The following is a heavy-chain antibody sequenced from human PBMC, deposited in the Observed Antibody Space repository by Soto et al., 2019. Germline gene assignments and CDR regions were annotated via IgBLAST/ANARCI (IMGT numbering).Heavy chain of an antibody. CDR3: AKVCSSGYYYGMVV. V-gene: IGHV3-30*18. CDR2: ISYDGSNK. D-gene: IGHD6-6*01. Sequence: QVQLVESGGGVVHPGRSLRLSCAASGFTFSSYGMHWVRQAPGKGLEWVAVISYDGSNKYYADSVKGRFTISRDNSKNTLYLQMNSLRAEDTAVYYCAKVCSSGYYYGMVVWGQGPTVTVSS. CDR1: GFTFSSYG. J-gene: IGHJ6*02.